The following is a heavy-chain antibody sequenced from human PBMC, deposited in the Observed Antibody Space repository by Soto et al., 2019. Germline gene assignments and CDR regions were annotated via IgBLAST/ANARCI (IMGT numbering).Heavy chain of an antibody. D-gene: IGHD2-15*01. Sequence: GGSLRLSCAASGFTFSSYSMNWVRQAPGKGLEWVSSISSSSSYIYYADSVKGRLTISRDNAKNSLYLQMNSLRAEDTAVYYCARDRADCSGGSCYFGMDVWGQGTTVTV. J-gene: IGHJ6*02. V-gene: IGHV3-21*01. CDR3: ARDRADCSGGSCYFGMDV. CDR2: ISSSSSYI. CDR1: GFTFSSYS.